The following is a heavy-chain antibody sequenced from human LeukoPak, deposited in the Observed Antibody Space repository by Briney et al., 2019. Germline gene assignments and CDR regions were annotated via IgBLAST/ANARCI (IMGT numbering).Heavy chain of an antibody. CDR3: ARAGATPYWFDP. CDR1: GGSISSGGYS. Sequence: SETLSLTCAVSGGSISSGGYSWSWIRQRPGKGLEWIGYIYHSGSTYYNPSLKSRVTVSVDRSKNQFSLKLSSVTAADTAVYYCARAGATPYWFDPWGQGTLVTVSS. CDR2: IYHSGST. J-gene: IGHJ5*02. V-gene: IGHV4-30-2*01.